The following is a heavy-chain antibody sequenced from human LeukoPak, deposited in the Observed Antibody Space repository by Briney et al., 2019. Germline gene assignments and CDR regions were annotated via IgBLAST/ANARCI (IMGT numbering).Heavy chain of an antibody. CDR3: ARDKIVGPTTLDY. J-gene: IGHJ4*02. Sequence: GGSLRLSCAASGFTFSGYWMSWVRQPQGKGRGGLPNIKQDGYEKYYVDSVKGRFTISRDNAKNSLYLQMNSLRADDTAIYYCARDKIVGPTTLDYWGQGTLVTVSS. CDR2: IKQDGYEK. CDR1: GFTFSGYW. V-gene: IGHV3-7*01. D-gene: IGHD1-26*01.